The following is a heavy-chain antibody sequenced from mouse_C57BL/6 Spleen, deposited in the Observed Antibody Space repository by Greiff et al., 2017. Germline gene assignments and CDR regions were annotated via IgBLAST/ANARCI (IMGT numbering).Heavy chain of an antibody. J-gene: IGHJ2*01. D-gene: IGHD2-5*01. Sequence: QVQLQQPGAELVRPGSSVKLSCKASGYTFTSYWMHWVKQRPIQGLEWIGNIDPSDSETHYNQKFKDKATLTVDKSSSTAYMQLSSLTSEDSAVYYCARGYSNSYFDYWGQGTTLTVSS. CDR3: ARGYSNSYFDY. V-gene: IGHV1-52*01. CDR1: GYTFTSYW. CDR2: IDPSDSET.